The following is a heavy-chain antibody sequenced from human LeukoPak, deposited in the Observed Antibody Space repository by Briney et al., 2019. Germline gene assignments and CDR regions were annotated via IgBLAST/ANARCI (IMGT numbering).Heavy chain of an antibody. J-gene: IGHJ4*02. CDR3: ASGLTGWDI. V-gene: IGHV3-20*04. CDR2: IHWNSGST. Sequence: SGGSLRLSCVASGFTFDDYGISWVRQAPGKGLEWVSRIHWNSGSTRYADSVKGRFTISRDNAKNSLYLQMNSLRTEDTAVYYCASGLTGWDIWGQGALVTVSS. CDR1: GFTFDDYG. D-gene: IGHD6-19*01.